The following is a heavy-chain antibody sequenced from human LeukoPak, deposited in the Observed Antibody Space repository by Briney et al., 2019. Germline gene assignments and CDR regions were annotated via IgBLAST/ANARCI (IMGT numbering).Heavy chain of an antibody. Sequence: GGSLRLSCAASGFTFSSYWMHWVRQAPGKGLVWVSRINSDGSSTSYADSVKGRFTISRDNAKNTLYLQMNSLRAEDTAVYYCAGAPSILWFGELNRPIGDWGQGTLVTVSS. D-gene: IGHD3-10*01. J-gene: IGHJ4*02. CDR1: GFTFSSYW. CDR2: INSDGSST. CDR3: AGAPSILWFGELNRPIGD. V-gene: IGHV3-74*01.